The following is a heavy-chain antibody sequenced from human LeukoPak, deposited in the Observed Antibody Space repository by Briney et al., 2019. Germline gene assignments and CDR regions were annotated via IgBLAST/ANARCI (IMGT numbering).Heavy chain of an antibody. Sequence: GRSLRLSCAASGFTFSSYAMHWVRQAPGKGLEWVAVISYDGSNKYYADSVKGRFTISRDNSKNTLYLQMNSLRDEDTAVYYCAKGDWLDNWGQGTLVTVSS. CDR3: AKGDWLDN. V-gene: IGHV3-30-3*01. CDR2: ISYDGSNK. J-gene: IGHJ5*02. CDR1: GFTFSSYA.